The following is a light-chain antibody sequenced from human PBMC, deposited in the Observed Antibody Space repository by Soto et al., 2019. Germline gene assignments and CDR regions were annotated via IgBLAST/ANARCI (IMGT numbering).Light chain of an antibody. J-gene: IGKJ1*01. CDR1: QSITTW. CDR3: QHYKMYSPWT. Sequence: DIQMTQSPSTLSAYVGDSVTITCRSSQSITTWLDWYQHRPGKAPKLLIYDVSSLQSGVPSRFSGSGSGTEFTLTISSLQPDDFATYYCQHYKMYSPWTFGQGTKVEIK. CDR2: DVS. V-gene: IGKV1-5*01.